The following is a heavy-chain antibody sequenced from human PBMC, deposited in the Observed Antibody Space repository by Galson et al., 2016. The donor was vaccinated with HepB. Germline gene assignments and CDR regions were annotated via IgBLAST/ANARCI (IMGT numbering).Heavy chain of an antibody. J-gene: IGHJ2*01. CDR1: GFTFSTYS. CDR3: ARDGVLRFLGNTWYFDL. V-gene: IGHV3-21*01. CDR2: ISSSSAYK. D-gene: IGHD3-3*01. Sequence: SLRLSCAASGFTFSTYSMNWVRQTPGKGLEWVSSISSSSAYKYYADSAEGRFTISRDNAKKSLYLEMNCLKDEDTGLYYCARDGVLRFLGNTWYFDLWGRGTMVGVSA.